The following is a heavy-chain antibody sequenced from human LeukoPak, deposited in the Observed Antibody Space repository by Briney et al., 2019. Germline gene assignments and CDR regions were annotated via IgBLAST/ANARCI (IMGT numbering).Heavy chain of an antibody. V-gene: IGHV4-39*07. CDR3: ARAQFSSGWYDSYNWFDP. D-gene: IGHD6-19*01. J-gene: IGHJ5*02. Sequence: SETLSLTCTVSGGSISSSSYYWGWIRQPPGKGLEWIGSIYYSGSTHYNPSLKSRVTISVDTSKNQFSLKLSSVTAADTAVYYCARAQFSSGWYDSYNWFDPWGQGTLVTVSS. CDR1: GGSISSSSYY. CDR2: IYYSGST.